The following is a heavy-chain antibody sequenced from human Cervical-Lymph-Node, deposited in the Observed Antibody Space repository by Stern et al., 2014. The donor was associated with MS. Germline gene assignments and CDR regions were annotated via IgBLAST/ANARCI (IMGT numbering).Heavy chain of an antibody. CDR3: ATPLPYAT. D-gene: IGHD4-17*01. Sequence: VQLVQSGAEVKKPGASVKVSCKASGDSFASYPIHWLRQAPGQGPAWMGIVNPTDGSPTYAQTLQGRVTMTRDTSTRTVYMELSSLRPEDTAMYFCATPLPYATWGQGTRVTVSS. CDR1: GDSFASYP. J-gene: IGHJ5*02. CDR2: VNPTDGSP. V-gene: IGHV1-46*03.